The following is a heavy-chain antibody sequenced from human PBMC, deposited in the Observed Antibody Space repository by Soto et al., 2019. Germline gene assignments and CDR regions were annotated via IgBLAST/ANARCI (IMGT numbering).Heavy chain of an antibody. D-gene: IGHD3-22*01. V-gene: IGHV2-5*02. J-gene: IGHJ4*02. CDR1: GFSLSTTGVG. CDR3: VHIAGIWYDDYSRGYPSGFDY. CDR2: IYWDDDK. Sequence: QITLKASGPTLMKPTQPLTLTCTFSGFSLSTTGVGVGWIRQPPGKALEWLALIYWDDDKRYSPSLNSRLTTSHDTPKKQVVLTITNIDPVDTATYYCVHIAGIWYDDYSRGYPSGFDYLGQGTLVTVSA.